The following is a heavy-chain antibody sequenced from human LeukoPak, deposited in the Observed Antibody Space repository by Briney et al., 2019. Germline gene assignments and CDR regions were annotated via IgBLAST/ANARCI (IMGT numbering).Heavy chain of an antibody. CDR3: AKELFNWNYGALGFDY. CDR1: GFTFDDYA. Sequence: GGSLRLSXAASGFTFDDYAMHWVRQAPGKGLEWVSLISGDGGSTYYADSVKGRFTISRDNSKNSLYLQMNSLRTEDTALYYCAKELFNWNYGALGFDYWGQGTLVTVSS. V-gene: IGHV3-43*02. D-gene: IGHD1-7*01. J-gene: IGHJ4*02. CDR2: ISGDGGST.